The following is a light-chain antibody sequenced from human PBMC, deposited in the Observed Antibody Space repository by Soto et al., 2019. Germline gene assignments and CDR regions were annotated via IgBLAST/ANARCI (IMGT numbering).Light chain of an antibody. CDR2: GAS. CDR3: YHYSSSPSLT. Sequence: EIVLTQSPGTLSLSPGERATLSCRASQSVSSSYLAWYQQQPGQAPRLLIYGASSSATGIPDRFSGSGCGTAFTLTISSLEPEHFAFYYCYHYSSSPSLTFGGGTKLEIK. CDR1: QSVSSSY. V-gene: IGKV3-20*01. J-gene: IGKJ4*01.